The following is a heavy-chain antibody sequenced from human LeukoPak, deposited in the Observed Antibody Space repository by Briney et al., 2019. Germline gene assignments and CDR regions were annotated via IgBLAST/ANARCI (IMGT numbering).Heavy chain of an antibody. CDR3: ASSGGFWSGLYYYYMDV. D-gene: IGHD3-3*01. CDR2: IYYSGST. V-gene: IGHV4-59*01. J-gene: IGHJ6*03. CDR1: GGSISSYY. Sequence: PSETLSLTCTVSGGSISSYYWNWIRQTPGKGLEWIGYIYYSGSTNYNPSLKSRVTISVDTSKNQFSLKLSSVTAADTAVYYCASSGGFWSGLYYYYMDVWGKGTTVTVSS.